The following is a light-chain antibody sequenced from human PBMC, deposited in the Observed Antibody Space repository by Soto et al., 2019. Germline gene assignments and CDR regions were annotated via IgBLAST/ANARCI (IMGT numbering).Light chain of an antibody. V-gene: IGLV2-11*01. CDR2: DVG. CDR1: SSDVGDYNY. Sequence: QSALTQPRSVSGSPGQSVTISCTGTSSDVGDYNYVSWYRQHPGKAPKLLIYDVGKRPSGVPDRFSGSKSGNTASLTISGLQAEDEADYYCCSYAGSYTGVFGGGTKLTVL. CDR3: CSYAGSYTGV. J-gene: IGLJ2*01.